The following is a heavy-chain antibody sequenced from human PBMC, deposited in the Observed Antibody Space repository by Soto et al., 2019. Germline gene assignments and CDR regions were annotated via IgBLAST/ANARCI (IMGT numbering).Heavy chain of an antibody. J-gene: IGHJ6*02. V-gene: IGHV3-23*01. CDR1: GFTFSSYA. D-gene: IGHD3-16*01. CDR3: AKETSWRSYDLGGMDV. CDR2: ISGSGGST. Sequence: GGSLRLSCAASGFTFSSYAMSWVRQAPGKGLEWVSAISGSGGSTYYADSVKGRFTISRDNSKNTLYLQMNSLRAEDTAVYYCAKETSWRSYDLGGMDVWGQGTTVTVSS.